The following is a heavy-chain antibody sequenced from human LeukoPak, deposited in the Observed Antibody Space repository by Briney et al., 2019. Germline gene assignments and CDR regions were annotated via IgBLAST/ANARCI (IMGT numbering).Heavy chain of an antibody. J-gene: IGHJ5*02. CDR3: ARHWREAAAGWFDH. V-gene: IGHV4-39*01. CDR1: GGSISSSNYY. Sequence: SETLSLTCNVSGGSISSSNYYWGWLRQPRGKGLEWIGSIHYSRSTYYNPSLKSRVTISVDTSNHQFSVRLSSAPAADTAVYYCARHWREAAAGWFDHWGQGTLVTVSS. D-gene: IGHD3-3*01. CDR2: IHYSRST.